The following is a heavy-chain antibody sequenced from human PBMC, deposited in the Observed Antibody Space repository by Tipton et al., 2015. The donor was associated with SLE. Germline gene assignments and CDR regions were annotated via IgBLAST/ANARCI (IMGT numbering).Heavy chain of an antibody. CDR1: GGSISSHY. CDR2: IYYSGST. CDR3: ARDLWIAVAGIGAFDI. Sequence: LRLSCTVSGGSISSHYWSWIRQPPGKGLEWVGYIYYSGSTNYNPSLKSRVTISVDTSKNQFSLKLSSVAAADTAVYYCARDLWIAVAGIGAFDIWGQGTMVTVSS. V-gene: IGHV4-59*11. J-gene: IGHJ3*02. D-gene: IGHD6-19*01.